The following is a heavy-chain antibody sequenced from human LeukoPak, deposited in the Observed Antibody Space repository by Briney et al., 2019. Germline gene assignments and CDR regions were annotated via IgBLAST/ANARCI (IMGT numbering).Heavy chain of an antibody. D-gene: IGHD5-18*01. CDR1: GFTFDDYA. CDR2: ISGDGGST. V-gene: IGHV3-43*02. CDR3: AKDIGGFSYAADY. J-gene: IGHJ4*02. Sequence: GGSLRLSCAASGFTFDDYAMHWVRQAPGKGLQWVSLISGDGGSTYYADSVKGRFTISRDNNRNSLYLQMNSLRTEGTALYYCAKDIGGFSYAADYWGQGTLVTVSS.